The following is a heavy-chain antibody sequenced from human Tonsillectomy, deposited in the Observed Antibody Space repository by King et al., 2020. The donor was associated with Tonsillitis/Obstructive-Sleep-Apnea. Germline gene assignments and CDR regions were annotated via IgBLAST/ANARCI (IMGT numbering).Heavy chain of an antibody. D-gene: IGHD4-23*01. CDR2: ISGDGGSK. CDR3: AKDFAYGGNSGLYYFDY. CDR1: GFTFDDYA. J-gene: IGHJ4*02. V-gene: IGHV3-43*02. Sequence: VQLVESGGGVVQPGGSLRLSCAASGFTFDDYAMHWVRQAPGKGLEWVSLISGDGGSKYYADSVKGRFTISRDNSKNSLYLQMNSLRTEDTALYYCAKDFAYGGNSGLYYFDYWGQGTLVTVSS.